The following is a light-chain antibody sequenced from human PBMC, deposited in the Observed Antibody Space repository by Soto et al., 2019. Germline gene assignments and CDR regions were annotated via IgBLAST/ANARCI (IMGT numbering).Light chain of an antibody. V-gene: IGLV2-8*01. Sequence: QSALTQPPSASGSPGQSVTISCAGTSSDIGGNKFVSWYQQHPGKAPKLIIYDVSERPSGVPDRFSGSKSGNTASLTVSGLQAEDEADYYCISYAGSNSVVFGGGTQLTFL. CDR1: SSDIGGNKF. CDR3: ISYAGSNSVV. J-gene: IGLJ2*01. CDR2: DVS.